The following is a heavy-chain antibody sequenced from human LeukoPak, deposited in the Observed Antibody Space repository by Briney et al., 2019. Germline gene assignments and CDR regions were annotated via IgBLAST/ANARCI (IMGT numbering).Heavy chain of an antibody. Sequence: GGSLRLSCAASGVTFSSYSMNWVRQAPGKGLEWVSSISSRSTYIYHADSVKGRFTISRDNAKNSLFLQMTSLRAEDTAVYFCAKSTRAVMAMMDVWGKGTTVTVSS. V-gene: IGHV3-21*01. CDR3: AKSTRAVMAMMDV. CDR1: GVTFSSYS. D-gene: IGHD3-16*01. CDR2: ISSRSTYI. J-gene: IGHJ6*04.